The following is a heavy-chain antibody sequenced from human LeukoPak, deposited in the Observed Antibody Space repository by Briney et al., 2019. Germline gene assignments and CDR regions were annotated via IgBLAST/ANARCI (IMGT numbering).Heavy chain of an antibody. V-gene: IGHV3-23*01. CDR2: ISGSGGST. Sequence: GGSLRLSCAASGFTFSSYGMSWVRQAPGKGLEWVSAISGSGGSTYYADSVKGRFTISRDNAKNSLYLQMNSLRAEDTAVYYCARDRGIVATTTQYYFDYWGQGTLVTVSS. CDR3: ARDRGIVATTTQYYFDY. J-gene: IGHJ4*02. D-gene: IGHD5-12*01. CDR1: GFTFSSYG.